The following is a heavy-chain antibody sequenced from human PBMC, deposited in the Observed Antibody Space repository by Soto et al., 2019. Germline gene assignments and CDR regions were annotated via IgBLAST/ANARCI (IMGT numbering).Heavy chain of an antibody. CDR1: GYTFTSYD. J-gene: IGHJ6*03. V-gene: IGHV1-8*01. CDR2: MNPNSGNT. Sequence: QVQLVQSGAEVKKPGASVKVSCKASGYTFTSYDINWVRQATGQGLEWMGWMNPNSGNTGYAQKFQGRVTMTRNTSISTAYMELISVRSEVTAVYYCARGLQSGSVVVAATPRVDYYYYMDVWGKGTTVTVSS. CDR3: ARGLQSGSVVVAATPRVDYYYYMDV. D-gene: IGHD2-15*01.